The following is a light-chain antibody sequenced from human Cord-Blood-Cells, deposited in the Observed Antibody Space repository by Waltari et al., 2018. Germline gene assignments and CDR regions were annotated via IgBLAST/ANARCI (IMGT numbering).Light chain of an antibody. Sequence: QSVLTQPPSASGTPGQRVTISCSGSSSNIGSNYVYWYQQLPGTAPKLLIYRNNQRPSGVPDLFSGSKSSTSASLSISGLRSEDVADYYCAAWDDSLSGWVFSEVTKLTVL. CDR2: RNN. CDR3: AAWDDSLSGWV. V-gene: IGLV1-47*01. CDR1: SSNIGSNY. J-gene: IGLJ3*02.